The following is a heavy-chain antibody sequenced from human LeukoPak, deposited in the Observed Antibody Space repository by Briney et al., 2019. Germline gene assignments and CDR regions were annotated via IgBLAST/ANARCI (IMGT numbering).Heavy chain of an antibody. CDR2: IKQDGSEK. Sequence: GGSLRLSCAASGFTFSSYWMSWVRQAPGKGLEWVANIKQDGSEKYYVDSVRGRFTISRDNAKNSLYLQMNSLRAEDPAVYSCARTRVRDAFDIWGQGTMVTVSS. CDR3: ARTRVRDAFDI. J-gene: IGHJ3*02. CDR1: GFTFSSYW. V-gene: IGHV3-7*01.